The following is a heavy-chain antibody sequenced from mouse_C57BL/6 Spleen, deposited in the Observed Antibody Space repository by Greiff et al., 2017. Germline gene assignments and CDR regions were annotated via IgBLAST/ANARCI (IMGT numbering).Heavy chain of an antibody. CDR2: IDPETGGT. V-gene: IGHV1-15*01. Sequence: VQLQQSGAELVRPGASVTLSCKASGYTFTDYEMHWVKQTPVHGLEWIGAIDPETGGTAYNQKFKGKAILTADKSPSTAYMELRSLTSEDSAVYYCTTGYGSSYEYAMDYWGQGTSVTVSS. J-gene: IGHJ4*01. CDR3: TTGYGSSYEYAMDY. CDR1: GYTFTDYE. D-gene: IGHD1-1*01.